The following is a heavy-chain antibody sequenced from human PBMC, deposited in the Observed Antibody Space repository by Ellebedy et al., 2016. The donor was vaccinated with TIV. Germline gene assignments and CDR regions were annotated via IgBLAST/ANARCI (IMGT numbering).Heavy chain of an antibody. CDR2: IWYDGSNK. Sequence: PGGSLRLSCAASGFTFSSYGMHWVRQAPGKGLEWVAVIWYDGSNKYYADSVKGRFNISRDNSKNTLYLQMNSLRAEDTAVYYCARPHQHYGDYGYDAFDIWGQGTMVTVSS. V-gene: IGHV3-33*08. CDR1: GFTFSSYG. D-gene: IGHD4-17*01. CDR3: ARPHQHYGDYGYDAFDI. J-gene: IGHJ3*02.